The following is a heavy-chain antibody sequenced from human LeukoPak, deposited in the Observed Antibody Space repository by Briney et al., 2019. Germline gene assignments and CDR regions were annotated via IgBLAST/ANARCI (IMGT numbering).Heavy chain of an antibody. CDR2: ISYDGSNK. Sequence: PGGSLRLSCAASGFTFSSYAMHWVRQAPGKGLEWVAVISYDGSNKYYADSVKGRFTISRDNSKNTLYLQMNSLRAEDTAVYYCARDRAAAAGTRHFQHWGQGTLVTVSS. D-gene: IGHD6-13*01. CDR1: GFTFSSYA. V-gene: IGHV3-30*04. CDR3: ARDRAAAAGTRHFQH. J-gene: IGHJ1*01.